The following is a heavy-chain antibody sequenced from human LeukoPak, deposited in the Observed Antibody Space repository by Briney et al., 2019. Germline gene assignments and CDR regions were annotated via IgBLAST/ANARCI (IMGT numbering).Heavy chain of an antibody. J-gene: IGHJ4*02. CDR2: ISWNSGSI. D-gene: IGHD3-10*01. V-gene: IGHV3-9*01. CDR3: AKATATMVRGVIGDY. Sequence: GRSLRLSCAASGFTFDDYAMHWVRQAPGKGLEWVSGISWNSGSIGYADSVKGRFTISRDNAKNSLYLQMNSLRAEDTALYYCAKATATMVRGVIGDYWGQGTLVTVSS. CDR1: GFTFDDYA.